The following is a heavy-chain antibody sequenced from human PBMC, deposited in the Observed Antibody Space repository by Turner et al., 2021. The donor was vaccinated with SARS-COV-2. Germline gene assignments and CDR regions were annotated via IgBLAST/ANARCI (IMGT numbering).Heavy chain of an antibody. CDR1: GLYFSAYG. V-gene: IGHV3-30*18. J-gene: IGHJ4*02. Sequence: VQLVESGGGVVQPGRSLRLSCAAPGLYFSAYGMHWFRQAPGKGWEWVAFISNDGRNTDYADSVKGRFTISRDNSKNTLYLQMNSLRAEDTAVYYCAKNEMAMIVVVITLFDYWGQGTLVTVSS. CDR2: ISNDGRNT. CDR3: AKNEMAMIVVVITLFDY. D-gene: IGHD3-22*01.